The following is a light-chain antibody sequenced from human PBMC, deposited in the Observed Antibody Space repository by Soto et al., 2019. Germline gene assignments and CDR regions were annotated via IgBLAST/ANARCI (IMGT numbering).Light chain of an antibody. CDR3: QQGYTTPGT. Sequence: DIQMTQSPSSLSASVGDRVTITCRAGQSISAFLNWYQQKPGKAPKLLIYAASSLESGVPSRFSGSGSGTDFTLTISSLQPEDFATYHCQQGYTTPGTFGQGTKVDIK. CDR2: AAS. CDR1: QSISAF. V-gene: IGKV1-39*01. J-gene: IGKJ1*01.